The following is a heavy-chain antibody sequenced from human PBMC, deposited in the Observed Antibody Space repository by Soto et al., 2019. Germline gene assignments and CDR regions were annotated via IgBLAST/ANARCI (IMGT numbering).Heavy chain of an antibody. V-gene: IGHV4-39*01. CDR1: GGSISSSSYY. CDR3: ARHSKLGPDDY. J-gene: IGHJ4*02. Sequence: PSETLSLTCTVSGGSISSSSYYWGWIRQPPGKGLEWIGSIYYSGSTYYNPSPQSRVTISVDTSKNQFSLKLSSVTAADTAVYYCARHSKLGPDDYWGQGTLVTVSS. D-gene: IGHD1-7*01. CDR2: IYYSGST.